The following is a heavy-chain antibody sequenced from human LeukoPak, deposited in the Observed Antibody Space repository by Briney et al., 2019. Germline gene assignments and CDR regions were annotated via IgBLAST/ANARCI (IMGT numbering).Heavy chain of an antibody. Sequence: RGSLRLSCAASGFTVSSNHMNWVRQAPGKGLEWVSIIYSGGTTKYADSGKGRLTISRDNSKNTVYLQMNSLRAEDTAVYYCARDGSSAAGPYYYYMDVWGKGTTVTVSS. J-gene: IGHJ6*03. CDR3: ARDGSSAAGPYYYYMDV. CDR1: GFTVSSNH. CDR2: IYSGGTT. D-gene: IGHD6-13*01. V-gene: IGHV3-66*02.